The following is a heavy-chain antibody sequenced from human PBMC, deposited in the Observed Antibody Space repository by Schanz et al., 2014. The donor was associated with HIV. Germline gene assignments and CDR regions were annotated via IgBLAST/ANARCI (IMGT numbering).Heavy chain of an antibody. Sequence: QVQLVESGGGVVQPGRSLRLSCAASGFTFSSYGMHWVRQAPGKGLEWVAVISYDGRNKYYADSVKGRFTISRDNSKNTLYLQMNSLRAEDTAVYYCAKDQGYDFWSGYYNYYDMDVWGQGTTVTVS. CDR3: AKDQGYDFWSGYYNYYDMDV. V-gene: IGHV3-30*18. D-gene: IGHD3-3*01. J-gene: IGHJ6*02. CDR1: GFTFSSYG. CDR2: ISYDGRNK.